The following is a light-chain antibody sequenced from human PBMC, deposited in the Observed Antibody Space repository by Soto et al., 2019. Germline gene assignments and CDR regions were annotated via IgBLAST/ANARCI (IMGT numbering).Light chain of an antibody. V-gene: IGKV3-20*01. Sequence: EIVLTQSPGTLSLSPGERATLSCRASQSVSSSYLAWYQQKPGQAPRLLIYAASSRATGIPDRFSGSGSGPDFTLTISRLEAEDFAVYSCQQFGNSPYTFGQGTRLEIK. CDR2: AAS. CDR1: QSVSSSY. CDR3: QQFGNSPYT. J-gene: IGKJ2*01.